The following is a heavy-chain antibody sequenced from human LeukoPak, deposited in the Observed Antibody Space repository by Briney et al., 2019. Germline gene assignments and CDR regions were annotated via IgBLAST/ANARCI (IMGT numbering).Heavy chain of an antibody. CDR1: GDSITSHDY. CDR3: ARTAIHVHSGSYFDS. V-gene: IGHV4-4*07. Sequence: PSETLSLTCTVSGDSITSHDYWSWIRQPAGQELEWIGRIYSTGSTNYNPSLKSRVTMFVDTSKNAFSLKLSSVTAADTGVYYCARTAIHVHSGSYFDSWGQGTLVAVSS. D-gene: IGHD1-26*01. J-gene: IGHJ4*02. CDR2: IYSTGST.